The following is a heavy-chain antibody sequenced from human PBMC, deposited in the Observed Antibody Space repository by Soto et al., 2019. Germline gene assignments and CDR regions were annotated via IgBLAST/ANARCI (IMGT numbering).Heavy chain of an antibody. V-gene: IGHV3-7*01. D-gene: IGHD2-21*01. Sequence: GGSLRLSCAASGFTFSNYWMSRVRQAPGKGLEWVANIKEDGSERNYVDSVKGRFTISRDNAENSLYLQMNSLRAEDTAVYYCASARHIGPWGQGTLVTVSS. CDR3: ASARHIGP. J-gene: IGHJ5*02. CDR1: GFTFSNYW. CDR2: IKEDGSER.